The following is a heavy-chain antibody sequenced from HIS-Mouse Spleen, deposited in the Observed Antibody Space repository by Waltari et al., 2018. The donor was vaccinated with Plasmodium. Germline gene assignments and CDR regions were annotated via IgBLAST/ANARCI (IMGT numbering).Heavy chain of an antibody. Sequence: EVQLVESGGGLVQHGGSLRLSCAASGLTCSSYWISWVRQTPGKGLEWVANIKQDGSEKYYVDSVKGRFTISRDNAKNSLYLQMNSLRAEDTAVYYCASSWYWYFDLWGRGTLVTVSS. J-gene: IGHJ2*01. CDR2: IKQDGSEK. D-gene: IGHD6-13*01. CDR3: ASSWYWYFDL. V-gene: IGHV3-7*01. CDR1: GLTCSSYW.